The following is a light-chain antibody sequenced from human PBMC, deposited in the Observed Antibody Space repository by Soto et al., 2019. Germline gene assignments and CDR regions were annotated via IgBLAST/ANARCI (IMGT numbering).Light chain of an antibody. V-gene: IGKV3-20*01. J-gene: IGKJ5*01. CDR2: GAS. CDR1: QSLSSTY. Sequence: EIVLTQSPGTLSLSPGERATLSCRASQSLSSTYVAWYQQKPGQSPRLLIYGASSRATGISDRFSGSGSGTDFTLTINRLEPEDFAVYYCQQYRTSPITFDQGTRLDIK. CDR3: QQYRTSPIT.